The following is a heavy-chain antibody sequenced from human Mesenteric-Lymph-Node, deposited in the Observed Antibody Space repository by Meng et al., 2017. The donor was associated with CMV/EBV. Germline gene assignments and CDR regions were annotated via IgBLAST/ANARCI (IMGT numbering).Heavy chain of an antibody. CDR2: IYWDDDK. CDR3: AHMYGGNNLNFDY. Sequence: LSGCSVGTSGMGVGRSRQPPGKALEWLAHIYWDDDKRYSTSLKSRLTITKDTSKNQVILTMTNMDPVDTATYYCAHMYGGNNLNFDYWGQGTLVTVSS. CDR1: GCSVGTSGMG. V-gene: IGHV2-5*02. J-gene: IGHJ4*02. D-gene: IGHD5-24*01.